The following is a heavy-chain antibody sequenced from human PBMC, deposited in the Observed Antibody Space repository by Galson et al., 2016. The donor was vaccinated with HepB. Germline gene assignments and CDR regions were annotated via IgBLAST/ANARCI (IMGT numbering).Heavy chain of an antibody. Sequence: SVKVSCKASGYTFSNYDINWVRQATGQGLEWMGWMNPDSGKTVYAPKFQGRVTMTRNTSISTAYMELSSLRSEDTAVYYCARVSSWWDDNGGYYPHWGQGPLVTVSS. CDR3: ARVSSWWDDNGGYYPH. J-gene: IGHJ4*02. CDR1: GYTFSNYD. D-gene: IGHD3-22*01. CDR2: MNPDSGKT. V-gene: IGHV1-8*01.